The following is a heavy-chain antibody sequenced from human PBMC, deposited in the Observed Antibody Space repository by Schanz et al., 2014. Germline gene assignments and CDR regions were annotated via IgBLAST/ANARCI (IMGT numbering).Heavy chain of an antibody. V-gene: IGHV3-30*02. J-gene: IGHJ3*01. CDR2: IRYDGSNK. CDR1: GFTVSINY. CDR3: ARDGGRDGYNLAFDV. Sequence: VQLVESGGGLVQPGGSLRLSCAASGFTVSINYMSWVRQAPGKGLEWVAFIRYDGSNKYYADSVKGRFIISRDSSKNTLFLQMNSLRAEDTAVYFCARDGGRDGYNLAFDVWGQGTLVTVSS. D-gene: IGHD5-12*01.